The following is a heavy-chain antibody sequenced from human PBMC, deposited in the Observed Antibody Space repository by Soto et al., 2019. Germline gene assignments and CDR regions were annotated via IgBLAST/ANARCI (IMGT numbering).Heavy chain of an antibody. Sequence: ASVKVSCKASGYPLTSYGISWVRQAPGQGLEWMGWITAYNGNTNYAQKLQGRVTMTTDTSTSTAYMELRSLRSDATAVYYCARAAPSIAAAGTYAFDIWGQGTRVTVSS. CDR1: GYPLTSYG. D-gene: IGHD6-13*01. J-gene: IGHJ3*02. CDR3: ARAAPSIAAAGTYAFDI. CDR2: ITAYNGNT. V-gene: IGHV1-18*01.